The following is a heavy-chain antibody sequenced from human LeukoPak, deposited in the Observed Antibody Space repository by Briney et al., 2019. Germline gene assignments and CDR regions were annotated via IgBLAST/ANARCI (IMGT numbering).Heavy chain of an antibody. CDR3: ARDRVPYGSGSLGFAFDV. CDR2: IYSGGST. CDR1: GFTVTGNY. V-gene: IGHV3-53*01. J-gene: IGHJ3*01. D-gene: IGHD3-10*01. Sequence: GGSLRLSCAASGFTVTGNYVNWVRQAPGKELEWVSVIYSGGSTYYADSVKGRFTVSRDNSKNTVYLQMNSLRAEDTAVYYCARDRVPYGSGSLGFAFDVWGQGTMVTVSS.